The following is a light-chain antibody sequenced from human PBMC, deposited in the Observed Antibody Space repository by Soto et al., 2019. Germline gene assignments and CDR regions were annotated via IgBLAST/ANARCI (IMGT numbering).Light chain of an antibody. CDR2: EVS. V-gene: IGLV2-14*01. J-gene: IGLJ1*01. CDR3: RSYTSSSTYV. CDR1: SSDVGGYNY. Sequence: QSVLTQPASVSGSPGQSITISCTGTSSDVGGYNYVSWYQQHPGKAPKLMIYEVSNRPSGVSNRFSGSKSGNTASLTISGLQAEHEADYYCRSYTSSSTYVFGTGTKLTVL.